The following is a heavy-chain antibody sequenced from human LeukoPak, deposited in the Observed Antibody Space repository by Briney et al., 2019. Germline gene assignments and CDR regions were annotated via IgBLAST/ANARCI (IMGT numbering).Heavy chain of an antibody. V-gene: IGHV4-38-2*01. J-gene: IGHJ4*02. D-gene: IGHD3-22*01. CDR3: ARISDYDSSGREYYFDY. CDR1: GYSISSGYY. Sequence: SETLSLTCAVSGYSISSGYYWGWIRQPPGKGLEWIGSIYHSGSTFYNPSLKSRVTISVDTSKNQFSLKLSSVTAADTAVYYCARISDYDSSGREYYFDYWGQGTLVTVSS. CDR2: IYHSGST.